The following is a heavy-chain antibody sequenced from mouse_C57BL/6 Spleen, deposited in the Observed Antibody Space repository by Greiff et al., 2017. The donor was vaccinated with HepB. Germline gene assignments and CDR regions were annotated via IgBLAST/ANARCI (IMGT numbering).Heavy chain of an antibody. V-gene: IGHV10-1*01. Sequence: EVQLVESGGGLVQPKGSLKLSCAASGFSFNTYAMNWVRQAPGKGLEWVARIRSKSNNYATYYADSVKDRFTISRDDSESMLYLQMNNLKTEDTAMYYCVRHSIGAYYSAMDYWGHGTSVTVSS. CDR2: IRSKSNNYAT. CDR1: GFSFNTYA. J-gene: IGHJ4*01. CDR3: VRHSIGAYYSAMDY. D-gene: IGHD2-10*02.